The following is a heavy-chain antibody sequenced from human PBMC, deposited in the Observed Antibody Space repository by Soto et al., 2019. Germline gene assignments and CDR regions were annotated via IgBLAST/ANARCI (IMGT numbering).Heavy chain of an antibody. J-gene: IGHJ3*02. V-gene: IGHV3-23*01. CDR2: ISGSGGST. CDR3: ANAPFILVNPRDAFHI. Sequence: GGSLRLSCAASGFTFSSYAMSWVRQAPGKGLEWVSAISGSGGSTYYADSVKGRFTISRDNSKNTLYLQMNSLRAEDTAVYYCANAPFILVNPRDAFHIWGPGTMLTV. CDR1: GFTFSSYA. D-gene: IGHD3-3*02.